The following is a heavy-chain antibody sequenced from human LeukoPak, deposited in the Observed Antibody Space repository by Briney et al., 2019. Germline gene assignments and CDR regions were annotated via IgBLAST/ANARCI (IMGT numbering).Heavy chain of an antibody. Sequence: GGSLRLSCAASGFTFSSYSMNWVRQAPGKGLEWVSSISSSSSYIYYADSVKGRFTISRDNAKNTLYLQMNSLRAEDTAVFYCARGYCTGGTCYFDYWGRGTLVTVSS. J-gene: IGHJ4*02. CDR3: ARGYCTGGTCYFDY. CDR1: GFTFSSYS. V-gene: IGHV3-21*01. CDR2: ISSSSSYI. D-gene: IGHD2-8*02.